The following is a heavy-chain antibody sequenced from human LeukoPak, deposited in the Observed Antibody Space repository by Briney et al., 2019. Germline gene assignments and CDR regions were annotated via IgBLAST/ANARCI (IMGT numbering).Heavy chain of an antibody. CDR2: INPSGGST. V-gene: IGHV1-46*01. D-gene: IGHD3-10*01. CDR1: GYTFTSYY. CDR3: AEQARRAYYYGSGTYAGSHYFDY. Sequence: ASVKVSCKASGYTFTSYYMHWVRQAPGQGLEWMGIINPSGGSTSYAQKFQGRVTMTRDMSASTVYMELNSLRAEDTAVYYCAEQARRAYYYGSGTYAGSHYFDYWGQGTLVTVSS. J-gene: IGHJ4*02.